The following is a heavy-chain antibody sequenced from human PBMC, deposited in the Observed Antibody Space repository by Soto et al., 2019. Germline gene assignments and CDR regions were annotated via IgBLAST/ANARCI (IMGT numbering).Heavy chain of an antibody. V-gene: IGHV3-53*01. CDR3: AREGGYYDSSGYDY. Sequence: EVQLVESGGGLIQPGGSLRLSCAASGFTVSSNYMSWVRQAPGKGLEWVSVIYSGGSTYYADSVKGRFTISRDNSKNTLYLQMNSLRAEDTAVYYCAREGGYYDSSGYDYWGQGTLVTVSS. CDR1: GFTVSSNY. J-gene: IGHJ4*02. D-gene: IGHD3-22*01. CDR2: IYSGGST.